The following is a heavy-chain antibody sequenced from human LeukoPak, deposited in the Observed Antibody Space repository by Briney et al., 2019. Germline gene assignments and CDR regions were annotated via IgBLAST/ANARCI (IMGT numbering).Heavy chain of an antibody. J-gene: IGHJ4*02. D-gene: IGHD1-26*01. V-gene: IGHV3-15*01. CDR2: IKSNVNGGTI. CDR3: TTWDYVDY. Sequence: NPGGFLRLSCVGSRFTFSNAWMSWVRQAPGKGLEWVGRIKSNVNGGTIDYAPPVKGRFIISRDDSKDTLYLHMSSLKIEDTAVYYCTTWDYVDYWGQGTLVTVSS. CDR1: RFTFSNAW.